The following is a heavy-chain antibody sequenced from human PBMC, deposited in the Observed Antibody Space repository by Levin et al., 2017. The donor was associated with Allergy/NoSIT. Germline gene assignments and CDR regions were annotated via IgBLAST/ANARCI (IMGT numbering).Heavy chain of an antibody. Sequence: SGPTLVKPTQTLTLTCTFSGFSLSTSGVGVGWIRQPPGKALEWLALIYWDDDKRYSPSLKSRLTITKDTSKNQVVLTMTNMDPVDTATYYCAHRGRAMITFGGVNYAFDIWGQGTMVTVSS. CDR2: IYWDDDK. D-gene: IGHD3-16*01. CDR3: AHRGRAMITFGGVNYAFDI. J-gene: IGHJ3*02. V-gene: IGHV2-5*02. CDR1: GFSLSTSGVG.